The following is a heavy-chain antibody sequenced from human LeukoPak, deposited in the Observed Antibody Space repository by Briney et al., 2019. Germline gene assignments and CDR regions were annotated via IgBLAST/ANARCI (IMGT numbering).Heavy chain of an antibody. D-gene: IGHD3-10*01. Sequence: SETLSLTCTVSGGSISSSSYYWGWIRQPPGKGLEWIGSIYYSGSTYYNPSLKSRVTISVDTSKNQFSLKLSSVTAADTAVYYCAGHYYGSDYYFDYWGQGTLVTVSS. CDR2: IYYSGST. CDR3: AGHYYGSDYYFDY. J-gene: IGHJ4*02. V-gene: IGHV4-39*01. CDR1: GGSISSSSYY.